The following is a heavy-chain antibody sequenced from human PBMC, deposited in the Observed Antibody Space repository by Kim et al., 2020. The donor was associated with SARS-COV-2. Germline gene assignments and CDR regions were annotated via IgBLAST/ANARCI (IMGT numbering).Heavy chain of an antibody. CDR1: GFTFSNYA. CDR3: AKDPTASGYDILPGYYYEMYA. V-gene: IGHV3-23*01. CDR2: ISGSGGSS. Sequence: GGSLRLSCAASGFTFSNYAMSWVRQAPGKGLEWVSGISGSGGSSYYADSVKGRFTISRDNTKNTLYLQMNSLRAEDTAVYYCAKDPTASGYDILPGYYYEMYAWG. D-gene: IGHD3-9*01. J-gene: IGHJ6*02.